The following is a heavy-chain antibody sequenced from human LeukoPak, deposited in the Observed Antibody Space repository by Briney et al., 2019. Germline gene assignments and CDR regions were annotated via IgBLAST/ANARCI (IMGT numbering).Heavy chain of an antibody. V-gene: IGHV4-30-2*01. CDR2: IYHSGST. CDR3: ARFPTGDLKADGSY. CDR1: GGSISSGGYY. D-gene: IGHD7-27*01. J-gene: IGHJ4*02. Sequence: NPSETLSLTCTVSGGSISSGGYYWSWIRQPPGKGLEWIGYIYHSGSTYYNPSLKSRVTISVDRSKNQFSLKLSSVTAADTAVYYCARFPTGDLKADGSYWGQGTLVTVSS.